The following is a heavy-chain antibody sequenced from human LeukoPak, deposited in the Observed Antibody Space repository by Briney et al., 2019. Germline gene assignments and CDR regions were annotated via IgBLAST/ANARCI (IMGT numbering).Heavy chain of an antibody. CDR1: GFTFSSYE. J-gene: IGHJ4*02. V-gene: IGHV3-48*03. D-gene: IGHD4-17*01. Sequence: GGSLRLSCAASGFTFSSYEMNWVRQAPGRGLEWVSYISSSGSTIYYAHSVKGRFTISRDNAKNSLYLQMNSLRAEDTAVYYCARVEAVTTAGGAVDYWGQGTLVTVSS. CDR2: ISSSGSTI. CDR3: ARVEAVTTAGGAVDY.